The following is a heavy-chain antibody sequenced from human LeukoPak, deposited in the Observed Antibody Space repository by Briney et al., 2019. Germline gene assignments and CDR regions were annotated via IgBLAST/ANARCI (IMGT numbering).Heavy chain of an antibody. D-gene: IGHD1-26*01. CDR2: INPSGGST. CDR1: GYTFTSYY. Sequence: ASVKVSCKASGYTFTSYYMHWVRQAPGQGLEWMGIINPSGGSTSYAQEFQGRVTMTRDTSTSTVYMELSSLRSEDTAVYYCARGGAIVGATWDYFDYWGQGTLVTVSS. V-gene: IGHV1-46*01. J-gene: IGHJ4*02. CDR3: ARGGAIVGATWDYFDY.